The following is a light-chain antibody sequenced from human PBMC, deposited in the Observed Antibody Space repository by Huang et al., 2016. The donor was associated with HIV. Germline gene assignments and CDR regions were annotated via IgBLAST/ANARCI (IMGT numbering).Light chain of an antibody. CDR2: AAS. CDR1: QNVGSN. Sequence: EVLMTQSPDILSVSPGDRATFSCRASQNVGSNLAWYQQRPGQAPRLLIYAASTRATVGPARFSGGGSGTEFTLTISRLQSEDFATYYCQQYNTWPPWAFGQGTTVEI. CDR3: QQYNTWPPWA. V-gene: IGKV3-15*01. J-gene: IGKJ1*01.